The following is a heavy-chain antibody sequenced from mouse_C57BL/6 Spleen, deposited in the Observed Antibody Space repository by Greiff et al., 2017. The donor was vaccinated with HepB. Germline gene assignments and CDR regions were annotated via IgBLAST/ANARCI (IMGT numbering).Heavy chain of an antibody. V-gene: IGHV1-26*01. J-gene: IGHJ4*01. Sequence: VQLQQSGPELVKPGASVKISCKASGYTFTDYYMNWVKQSHGKSLEWIGDINPNNGGTSYNQKFKGKATLTVDKSSSTAYMELRSLTSEDSAVYYCARSSDGYYVAMDYWGQGTSVTVSS. D-gene: IGHD2-3*01. CDR3: ARSSDGYYVAMDY. CDR2: INPNNGGT. CDR1: GYTFTDYY.